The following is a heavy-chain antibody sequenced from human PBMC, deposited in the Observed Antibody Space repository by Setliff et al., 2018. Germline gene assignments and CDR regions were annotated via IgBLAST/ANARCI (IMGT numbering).Heavy chain of an antibody. CDR1: GDSLSSGSQY. D-gene: IGHD5-12*01. J-gene: IGHJ6*03. CDR3: AKVDTDYIMTRDNTWQYFFYMDV. Sequence: PSETLSLTCSVLGDSLSSGSQYWAWIRQPPGKGLEWIGNINYSGSTYYNPSLKSRVTMSVDASKNQVSLKMTSVTAEDTAVYYCAKVDTDYIMTRDNTWQYFFYMDVWGRGTTVTVSS. CDR2: INYSGST. V-gene: IGHV4-39*01.